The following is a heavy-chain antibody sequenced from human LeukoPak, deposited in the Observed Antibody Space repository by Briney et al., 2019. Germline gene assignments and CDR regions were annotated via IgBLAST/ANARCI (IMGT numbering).Heavy chain of an antibody. D-gene: IGHD6-13*01. V-gene: IGHV3-48*04. CDR3: ARGVAAAGTAYMDV. Sequence: LPGGSLRLSCAASGFTFSSYSMNWVRQAPGKGLEWVSYISSSSSTIYYADSVKGRFTISRDNAKNSLYLQMNSLRAEDTAVYYCARGVAAAGTAYMDVWGKGTTVTVSS. CDR1: GFTFSSYS. J-gene: IGHJ6*03. CDR2: ISSSSSTI.